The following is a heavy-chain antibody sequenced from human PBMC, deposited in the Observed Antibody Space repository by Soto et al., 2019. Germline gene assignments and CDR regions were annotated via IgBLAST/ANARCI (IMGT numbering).Heavy chain of an antibody. D-gene: IGHD2-15*01. CDR2: INPSGGST. CDR3: ASCSGGSCYIHVGAFDI. CDR1: GYTFTSYY. V-gene: IGHV1-46*03. J-gene: IGHJ3*02. Sequence: ASVKVSCKASGYTFTSYYMHWVRQAPGQGLEWMGIINPSGGSTSYAQKFQGRVTMTRDTSTSTVYMELSSLRSEDTAVYYCASCSGGSCYIHVGAFDIWGQGTMVTVSS.